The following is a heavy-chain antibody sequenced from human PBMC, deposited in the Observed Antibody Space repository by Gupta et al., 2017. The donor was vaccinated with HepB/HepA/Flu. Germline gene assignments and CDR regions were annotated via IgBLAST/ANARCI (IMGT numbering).Heavy chain of an antibody. D-gene: IGHD3-3*01. CDR1: GYTFTSYD. CDR3: ARGLQPPRYYDFWSGYYSPRDNWFDP. V-gene: IGHV1-8*03. CDR2: MNPNSGNT. J-gene: IGHJ5*02. Sequence: QVQLVQSGAEVKKPGASVKVSCKASGYTFTSYDINWVRQATGQGLAWMGWMNPNSGNTGYAQKFQGRVTITRNTSISTAYMELSSLRSEDTAVYYCARGLQPPRYYDFWSGYYSPRDNWFDPWGQGTLVTVSS.